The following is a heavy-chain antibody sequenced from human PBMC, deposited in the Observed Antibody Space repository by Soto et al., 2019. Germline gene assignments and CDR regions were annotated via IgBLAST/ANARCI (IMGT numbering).Heavy chain of an antibody. J-gene: IGHJ4*02. CDR2: ISYDGSNK. Sequence: QVQLVESGGGVVQPGRSLRLSCAASGFTFSSYAMHWVRQAPGKGLEWVAVISYDGSNKYYADSVKGRFTISRDNSKNTLYLQMNSLRAEDTAVYYCARGERWLVKKWGQGTLVTVSS. CDR1: GFTFSSYA. D-gene: IGHD6-19*01. V-gene: IGHV3-30-3*01. CDR3: ARGERWLVKK.